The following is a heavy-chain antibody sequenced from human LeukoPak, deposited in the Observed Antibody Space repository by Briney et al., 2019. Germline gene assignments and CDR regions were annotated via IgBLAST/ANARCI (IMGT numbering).Heavy chain of an antibody. CDR3: ARLDITIIPY. CDR2: INPNSGGP. D-gene: IGHD3-22*01. Sequence: GGPVKVSCKASGYTFTDSYIHWMRQAPGQGLEWMGWINPNSGGPSYALKFQGRVSMTRDTSITTAFLELSRLRSDDTAVYYCARLDITIIPYWGQGTFVTVSS. J-gene: IGHJ4*02. CDR1: GYTFTDSY. V-gene: IGHV1-2*02.